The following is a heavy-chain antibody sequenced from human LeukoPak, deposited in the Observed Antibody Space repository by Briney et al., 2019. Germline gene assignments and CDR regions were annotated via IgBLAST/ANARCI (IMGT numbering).Heavy chain of an antibody. J-gene: IGHJ4*02. CDR3: AKDREPPYSSSSLFSGY. V-gene: IGHV3-11*01. D-gene: IGHD6-6*01. Sequence: PGGSLRLSCAASGFTFSDYYMSWIRQAPGKGLEWVSYISSSGSTIYYADSVKGRFTISRDNSKNTLYLQMNSLRAEDTAVYYCAKDREPPYSSSSLFSGYWGQGTLVTVSS. CDR2: ISSSGSTI. CDR1: GFTFSDYY.